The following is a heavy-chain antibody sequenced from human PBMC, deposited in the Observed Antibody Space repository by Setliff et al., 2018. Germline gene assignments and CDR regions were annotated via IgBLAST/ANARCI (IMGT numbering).Heavy chain of an antibody. Sequence: SETLSLTCTVSGGSMSNYFWSWIRQPAGKGLEWIGRINSGGRINYNPSLKSRVTMSLDTSKNQFALNLRSVTAADSAVYYCARDRTAYSYGLDVRGQGTTVTVSS. CDR1: GGSMSNYF. J-gene: IGHJ6*02. CDR3: ARDRTAYSYGLDV. D-gene: IGHD5-18*01. V-gene: IGHV4-4*07. CDR2: INSGGRI.